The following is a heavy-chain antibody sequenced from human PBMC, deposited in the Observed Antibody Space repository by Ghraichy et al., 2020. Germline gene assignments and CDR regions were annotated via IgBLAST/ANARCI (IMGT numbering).Heavy chain of an antibody. V-gene: IGHV3-23*01. CDR2: IAGTGGVT. J-gene: IGHJ4*02. Sequence: GGSLRLSCAASGFTFTSYAMSWVRQAPGKGLEWVSGIAGTGGVTYYADSVKGRFTISRDNSQNTLYLQMNSLRAEDTAVYYCAKENLWYYEWVWGSYFDYWGLGTLVTVSS. CDR1: GFTFTSYA. D-gene: IGHD3-16*01. CDR3: AKENLWYYEWVWGSYFDY.